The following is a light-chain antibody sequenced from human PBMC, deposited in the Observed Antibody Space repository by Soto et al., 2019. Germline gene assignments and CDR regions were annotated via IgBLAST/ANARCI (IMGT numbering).Light chain of an antibody. V-gene: IGLV1-40*01. Sequence: QSVLTQPPSVSGAPGQRVTISCTGSSSNLGANYDVHWYQQQLPGTAPKLLIYGNNNRPSGVPDGFSGSKSCSSAALAITGLQAEDEEDYYCQSFDGRRFEGVFGAGTKVTVL. J-gene: IGLJ1*01. CDR3: QSFDGRRFEGV. CDR1: SSNLGANYD. CDR2: GNN.